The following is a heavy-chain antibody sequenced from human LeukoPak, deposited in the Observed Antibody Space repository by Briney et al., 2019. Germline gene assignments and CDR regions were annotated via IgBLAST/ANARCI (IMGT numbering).Heavy chain of an antibody. J-gene: IGHJ4*02. V-gene: IGHV3-23*01. Sequence: GGSLRLSCAASGFTFSSYAMSWVRQAPGKGLEWASAISGSGGSTYYADSVKGRFTISRDNSKNTLYLQMNSLRAEDTAVYYCAKDDSSGYFFDYWGQGTLVTVSS. CDR3: AKDDSSGYFFDY. D-gene: IGHD3-22*01. CDR2: ISGSGGST. CDR1: GFTFSSYA.